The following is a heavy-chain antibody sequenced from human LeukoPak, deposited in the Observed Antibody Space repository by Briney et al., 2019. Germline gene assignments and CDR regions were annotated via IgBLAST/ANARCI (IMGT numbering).Heavy chain of an antibody. CDR2: ISAYNGNI. CDR1: GYTFTSYG. V-gene: IGHV1-18*01. J-gene: IGHJ5*02. D-gene: IGHD3-3*01. CDR3: ARTDYDFWSGYYSNWFDP. Sequence: ASVKVSCKASGYTFTSYGISWVRQAPGQGLEWMGWISAYNGNINYAQKLQGRVTMTTDTSTSTAYMELRSLRSDDTAVYYCARTDYDFWSGYYSNWFDPWGQGTLVTVSS.